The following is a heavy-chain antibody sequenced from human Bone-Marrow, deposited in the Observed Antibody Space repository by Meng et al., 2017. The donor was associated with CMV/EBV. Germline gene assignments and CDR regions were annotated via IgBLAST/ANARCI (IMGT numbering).Heavy chain of an antibody. V-gene: IGHV4-39*07. D-gene: IGHD2-15*01. Sequence: GSLRLSCTVSGGSIRSSSYYWGWIRQPPGKGLEWIGSIYYSGSTYYNPSLKSRVTISVDTSKNQFSLKLSSVTAADTAVYYCARDVVMVAANFDPWGQGTLVTVSS. J-gene: IGHJ5*02. CDR1: GGSIRSSSYY. CDR3: ARDVVMVAANFDP. CDR2: IYYSGST.